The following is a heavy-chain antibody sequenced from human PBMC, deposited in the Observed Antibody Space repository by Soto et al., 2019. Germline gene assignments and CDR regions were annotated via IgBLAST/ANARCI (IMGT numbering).Heavy chain of an antibody. D-gene: IGHD3-3*01. V-gene: IGHV1-46*01. J-gene: IGHJ6*02. CDR2: INPSGGST. CDR3: ARVPLGAIFGVVIISYYYYGMDA. CDR1: GYTFTSYY. Sequence: ASVKVSCKASGYTFTSYYMHWVRQAPGQGLEWMGIINPSGGSTSYAQKFQGRVTITADESTSTAYMELSSLRSEDTAVYYCARVPLGAIFGVVIISYYYYGMDAWGQGTTVTVSS.